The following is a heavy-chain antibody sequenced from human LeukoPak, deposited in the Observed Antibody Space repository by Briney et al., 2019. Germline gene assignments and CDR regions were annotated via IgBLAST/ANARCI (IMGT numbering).Heavy chain of an antibody. V-gene: IGHV3-9*01. J-gene: IGHJ4*02. CDR3: AKDIGSYYYGSGSDTRYFDY. Sequence: TGRSLRLSCAASGFTFDDYAMHWVRQAPWKGLEWVSGISWNSGSIGYADSVKGRFTISRDNAKNSLYLQMNSLRAEDTALYYCAKDIGSYYYGSGSDTRYFDYWGQGTLVTVSS. CDR2: ISWNSGSI. D-gene: IGHD3-10*01. CDR1: GFTFDDYA.